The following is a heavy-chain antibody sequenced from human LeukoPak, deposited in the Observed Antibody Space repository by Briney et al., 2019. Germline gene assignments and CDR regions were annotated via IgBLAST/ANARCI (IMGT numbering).Heavy chain of an antibody. CDR3: ARDIVITMVRGVITPPYWYFDL. J-gene: IGHJ2*01. V-gene: IGHV1-46*01. CDR1: GYTFTSYY. Sequence: ASVKVSCKASGYTFTSYYMHWVRQAPGQGLEWMGIINPSGGSTSYAQKFQGRVTMTRDTSTSTVYMELSSLRSEDTAVYYCARDIVITMVRGVITPPYWYFDLWGRGTLVTVSS. CDR2: INPSGGST. D-gene: IGHD3-10*01.